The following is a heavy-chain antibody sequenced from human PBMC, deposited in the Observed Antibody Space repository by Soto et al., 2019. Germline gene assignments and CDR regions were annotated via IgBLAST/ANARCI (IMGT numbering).Heavy chain of an antibody. CDR2: MNPNSGNT. CDR3: ARGSRYCSGGSCYGHWFDP. D-gene: IGHD2-15*01. J-gene: IGHJ5*02. V-gene: IGHV1-8*01. Sequence: QVQLVQSGAEVKKPGASVKVSCKASGYTFTSYDINWVRQATGQGLEWMGWMNPNSGNTGYAQKFQGRVTLTRNTPITTAYMELSSRRSEDTAVYYCARGSRYCSGGSCYGHWFDPWGQGTLVTVSS. CDR1: GYTFTSYD.